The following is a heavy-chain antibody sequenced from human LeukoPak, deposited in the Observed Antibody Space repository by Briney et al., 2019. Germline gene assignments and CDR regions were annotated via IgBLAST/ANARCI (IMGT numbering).Heavy chain of an antibody. Sequence: PGGSLRLSCAASGFTFSSYAMSWIRQPPGKGLEWIGYIYYSGSTNYNPSLKSRVTISVDTSKNQFSLKLSSVTAADTAVYYCARDFFWSGGGMDVWGKGTTVTVSS. CDR3: ARDFFWSGGGMDV. CDR1: GFTFSSYA. V-gene: IGHV4-59*01. D-gene: IGHD3-3*01. J-gene: IGHJ6*03. CDR2: IYYSGST.